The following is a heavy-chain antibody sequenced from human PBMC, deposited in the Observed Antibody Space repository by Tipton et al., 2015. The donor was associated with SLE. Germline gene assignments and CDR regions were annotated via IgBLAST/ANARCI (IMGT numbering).Heavy chain of an antibody. CDR3: ASLYSSTFFSPPAAYFGY. J-gene: IGHJ4*02. V-gene: IGHV4-59*11. Sequence: LSLTCTVSGGSISSHYWSWIRQPPGKTLEWIGYIYSGGSTNYNPSLKSRVTISVDTSKNQFSLKLSSVTAADTAVYYCASLYSSTFFSPPAAYFGYWGQGALVTVSS. D-gene: IGHD6-13*01. CDR2: IYSGGST. CDR1: GGSISSHY.